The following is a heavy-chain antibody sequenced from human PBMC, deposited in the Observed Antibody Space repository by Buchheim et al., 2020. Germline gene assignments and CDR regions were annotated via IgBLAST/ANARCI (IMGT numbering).Heavy chain of an antibody. CDR2: IYTSGNT. J-gene: IGHJ4*02. CDR3: ARDRYYYDRSGSYYFDY. D-gene: IGHD3-22*01. V-gene: IGHV4-61*02. Sequence: QVQLQESGPGLVKPSQTLSLTCTVSGGSISSGSYYWSWIRQPAGKGLEWIGRIYTSGNTIYNPSLKSRVTMSVDTPKKQFSLKLSSVTAADTAVYYCARDRYYYDRSGSYYFDYWGQGTL. CDR1: GGSISSGSYY.